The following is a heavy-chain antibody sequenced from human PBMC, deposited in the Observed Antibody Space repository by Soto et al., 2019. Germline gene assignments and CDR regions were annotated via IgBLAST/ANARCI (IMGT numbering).Heavy chain of an antibody. Sequence: QVQLQESGPGLVKPSETLSLICTVSGGSISHHYWSWIRQPAGTRLEWIGRMYVTGTTNYNPSPKNRVSMSIDTSKNQFCLKLSSVTAADTAVYYCARDGGYTGYEEGNPFDIWGQGTMVTVSS. CDR3: ARDGGYTGYEEGNPFDI. V-gene: IGHV4-4*07. D-gene: IGHD5-12*01. J-gene: IGHJ3*02. CDR2: MYVTGTT. CDR1: GGSISHHY.